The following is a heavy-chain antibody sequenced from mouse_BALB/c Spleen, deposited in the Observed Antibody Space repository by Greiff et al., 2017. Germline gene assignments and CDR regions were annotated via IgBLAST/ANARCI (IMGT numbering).Heavy chain of an antibody. CDR3: ARDDGYPNPFAY. CDR1: GFTFSSYA. CDR2: ISSGGSYT. J-gene: IGHJ3*01. D-gene: IGHD2-3*01. Sequence: EVKLVESGGGLVKPGGSLKLSCAASGFTFSSYAMSWVRQTPEKRLEWVATISSGGSYTYYPDSVKGRFTISRDNAKNTLYLQMSSLRSEDTAMYYCARDDGYPNPFAYWGQGTLVTVSA. V-gene: IGHV5-9-3*01.